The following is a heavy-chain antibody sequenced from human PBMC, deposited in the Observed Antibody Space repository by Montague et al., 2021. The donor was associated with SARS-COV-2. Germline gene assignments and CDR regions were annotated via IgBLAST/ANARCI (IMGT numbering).Heavy chain of an antibody. D-gene: IGHD5-12*01. CDR3: ARGYSGYEDPTGFDP. V-gene: IGHV4-39*01. Sequence: SETLSLTCSRPARWVWRNRGADRWSRQLNGSHHGWSEGVFCSGSTYYNPSLKSRVTISVDTSKNQFSLKLSSVTAADTAVYYCARGYSGYEDPTGFDPWGQGTLVTVSS. CDR2: VFCSGST. J-gene: IGHJ5*02. CDR1: ARWVWRNRGA.